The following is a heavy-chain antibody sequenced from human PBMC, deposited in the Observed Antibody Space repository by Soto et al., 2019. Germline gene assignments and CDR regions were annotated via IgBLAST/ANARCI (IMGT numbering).Heavy chain of an antibody. V-gene: IGHV1-69*01. Sequence: QVQLVQSGAEVKKPGSSVKVSCKASGGTLSNYALSWVRQAPGQGLEWVGGIIPIFGTSNYAQNFQGRVTIDADESTSSAYMGLSSLRSEDTDVYSCAQGVWTGFYGMDVWGQGTTVTVSS. J-gene: IGHJ6*02. CDR3: AQGVWTGFYGMDV. CDR2: IIPIFGTS. D-gene: IGHD1-1*01. CDR1: GGTLSNYA.